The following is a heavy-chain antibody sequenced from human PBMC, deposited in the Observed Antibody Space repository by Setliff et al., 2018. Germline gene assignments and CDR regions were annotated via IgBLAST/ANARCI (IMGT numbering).Heavy chain of an antibody. D-gene: IGHD3-16*01. CDR1: GGPFSGYY. CDR3: ASLGIRDWYFDL. CDR2: INHSGST. J-gene: IGHJ2*01. V-gene: IGHV4-34*01. Sequence: SETLSLTCAVYGGPFSGYYWSWIRQPPGKGLEWIGEINHSGSTNYNPSLKTRVTMSVDTSKNQFSLKLSSVTAADTAVYYCASLGIRDWYFDLWGRGTLVTVSS.